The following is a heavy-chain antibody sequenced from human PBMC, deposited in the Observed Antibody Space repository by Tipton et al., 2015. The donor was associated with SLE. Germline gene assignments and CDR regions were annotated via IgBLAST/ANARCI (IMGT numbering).Heavy chain of an antibody. CDR1: GFTFSNAW. J-gene: IGHJ4*02. CDR3: VTGLCFDY. Sequence: SLRLSCAGSGFTFSNAWMNWVRQAPGKGLEWVGRIKSKADGETIDYPVPVKGRFTISRDDSKDTAYLQMNSLKTEDTAVYYCVTGLCFDYWGQGTPVTVSS. V-gene: IGHV3-15*01. CDR2: IKSKADGETI. D-gene: IGHD3-16*01.